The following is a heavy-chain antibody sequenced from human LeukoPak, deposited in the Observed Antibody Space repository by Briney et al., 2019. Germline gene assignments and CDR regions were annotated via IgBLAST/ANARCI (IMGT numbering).Heavy chain of an antibody. J-gene: IGHJ4*02. CDR1: GFTFSSYG. Sequence: GGSLRLSCAASGFTFSSYGMHWVRQAPGNGLEWVAVISYDGSNKYYADSVKGRFTISRDNSKNTLYLQMNSLRAEDTAVYYCAKDSSGWYLRPRRYYFDYWGQGTLVTVSS. CDR3: AKDSSGWYLRPRRYYFDY. D-gene: IGHD6-19*01. V-gene: IGHV3-30*18. CDR2: ISYDGSNK.